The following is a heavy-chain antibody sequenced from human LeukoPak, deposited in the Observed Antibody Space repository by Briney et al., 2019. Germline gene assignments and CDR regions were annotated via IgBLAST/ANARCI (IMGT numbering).Heavy chain of an antibody. V-gene: IGHV3-21*01. Sequence: GGSLRLSCAPSGFTFSRHGMHWVRQAPGEGLEWVSSILSGSGNIYYADSVKGRFTISRDSAKDSLYLQMNSLRADDTAVYSCARDRWELPHYYYYGLDVWGQGTTVTVSS. CDR3: ARDRWELPHYYYYGLDV. CDR2: ILSGSGNI. D-gene: IGHD1-26*01. J-gene: IGHJ6*02. CDR1: GFTFSRHG.